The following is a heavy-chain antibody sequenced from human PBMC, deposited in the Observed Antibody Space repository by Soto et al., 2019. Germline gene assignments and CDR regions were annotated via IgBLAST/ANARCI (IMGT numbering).Heavy chain of an antibody. V-gene: IGHV1-18*01. CDR1: GYNFTSYG. CDR3: AGDPGLRSDY. J-gene: IGHJ4*02. Sequence: QVQLVQSGAEVKKPGASVKVSCKASGYNFTSYGISWVRQAPGQGLEWMGWISAYNGNTNYAQKLQGRVTMTTDTATSTVYMELRSLSSDDTAVYHRAGDPGLRSDYWGQGTLVTVSS. CDR2: ISAYNGNT. D-gene: IGHD3-9*01.